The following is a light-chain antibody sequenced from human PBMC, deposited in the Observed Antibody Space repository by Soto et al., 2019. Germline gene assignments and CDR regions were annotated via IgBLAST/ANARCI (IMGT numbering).Light chain of an antibody. J-gene: IGKJ1*01. V-gene: IGKV1D-8*01. CDR3: QQYYSFPWT. Sequence: IQMTPSPSSLSASVGDRVTITCRASQGISSYLAWYQQKPGKAPELLIYAASTLQSGVPSRFSGSGSGTDFTLTISCLQSEDFATYYCQQYYSFPWTFGQGTKVDIK. CDR1: QGISSY. CDR2: AAS.